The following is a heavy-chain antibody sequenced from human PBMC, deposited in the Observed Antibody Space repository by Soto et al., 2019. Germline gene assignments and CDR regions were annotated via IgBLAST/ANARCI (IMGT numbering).Heavy chain of an antibody. J-gene: IGHJ5*02. Sequence: SVKVSGKASGGTFSIYAISGVLQSPGQWLEWMGGIIPIFGTANYAQKFQGRVTITADESTSTAYMELSSLRSEDTAVYYCAEIDSSGYSRFDPWGQGTLVTVSS. CDR3: AEIDSSGYSRFDP. CDR1: GGTFSIYA. D-gene: IGHD3-22*01. CDR2: IIPIFGTA. V-gene: IGHV1-69*13.